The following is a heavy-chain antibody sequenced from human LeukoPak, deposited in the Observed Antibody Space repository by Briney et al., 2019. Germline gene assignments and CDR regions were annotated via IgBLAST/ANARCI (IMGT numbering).Heavy chain of an antibody. CDR1: GGSISSYY. CDR2: IHASGST. Sequence: KPSETLSLTCTVSGGSISSYYWSWIRQPAGKGPEWIGRIHASGSTNYNPSLKSRVNMSVDTSKNQFSLRLNSVTAADTAVYYCARVTDPRYNWFDPWGQGTLVTVSS. D-gene: IGHD2-21*02. J-gene: IGHJ5*02. V-gene: IGHV4-4*07. CDR3: ARVTDPRYNWFDP.